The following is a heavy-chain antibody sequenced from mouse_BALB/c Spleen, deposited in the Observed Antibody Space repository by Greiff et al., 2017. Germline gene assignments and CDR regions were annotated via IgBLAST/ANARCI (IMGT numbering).Heavy chain of an antibody. D-gene: IGHD2-14*01. CDR3: ARDNYRYDGDYYAMDY. Sequence: EVMLVESGGGLVQPGGSRKLSCAASGFTFSSFGMHWVRQAPEKGLEWVAYISSGSSTIYYADTVKGRFTISRDNPKNTLFLQMTSLRSEDTAMYYCARDNYRYDGDYYAMDYWGQGTSVTVSS. J-gene: IGHJ4*01. CDR2: ISSGSSTI. V-gene: IGHV5-17*02. CDR1: GFTFSSFG.